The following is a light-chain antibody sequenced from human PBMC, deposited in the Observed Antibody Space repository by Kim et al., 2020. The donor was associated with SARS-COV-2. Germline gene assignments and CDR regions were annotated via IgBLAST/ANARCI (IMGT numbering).Light chain of an antibody. Sequence: EIVMTQSPATLSVSPGERATLSCRASQSVSSNLVWFQQKPGQAPRLLIYGASTRATGIPARFSGSGSGTDFTLTISSLQSEDFAVYYCQQYNNWPLYTFGQGTKLEI. CDR1: QSVSSN. CDR2: GAS. CDR3: QQYNNWPLYT. V-gene: IGKV3-15*01. J-gene: IGKJ2*01.